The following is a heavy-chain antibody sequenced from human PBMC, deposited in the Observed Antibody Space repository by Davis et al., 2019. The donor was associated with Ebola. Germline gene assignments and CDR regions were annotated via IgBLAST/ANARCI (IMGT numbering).Heavy chain of an antibody. CDR3: ARQRWLPRVRYYFDY. CDR1: GFTFSSYG. CDR2: IKQDGSEK. J-gene: IGHJ4*02. Sequence: GGSLRLSCAASGFTFSSYGMHWVRQAPGKGLEWVANIKQDGSEKYYVDSVKGRFTISRDNAKNSLYLQMNSLRAEDTAVYYCARQRWLPRVRYYFDYWGQGTLVTVSS. V-gene: IGHV3-7*03. D-gene: IGHD6-19*01.